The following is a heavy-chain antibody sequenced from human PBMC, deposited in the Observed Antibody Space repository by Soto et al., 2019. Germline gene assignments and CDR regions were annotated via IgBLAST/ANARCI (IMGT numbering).Heavy chain of an antibody. CDR2: ISGSGGST. J-gene: IGHJ4*02. V-gene: IGHV3-23*01. Sequence: GGSLFLSWATSGFAFSSYATSWVRQAPGKGGEWVSAISGSGGSTYYADSVKGRFTISRDNSKNTLYLQMNSLRAEDTAVYYCDGPAQRAKWGQGTLVTVSS. CDR3: DGPAQRAK. D-gene: IGHD2-8*01. CDR1: GFAFSSYA.